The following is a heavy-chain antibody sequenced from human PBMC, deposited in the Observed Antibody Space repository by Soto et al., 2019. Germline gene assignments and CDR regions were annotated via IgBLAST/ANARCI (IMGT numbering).Heavy chain of an antibody. V-gene: IGHV3-11*01. CDR1: GFTCSDYY. CDR3: ARAVAGTSAYYYHCSYMDV. CDR2: ISSSGSTI. D-gene: IGHD6-19*01. J-gene: IGHJ6*03. Sequence: QVQLVESGGGLVKPGGSLRRSCASSGFTCSDYYMSWIRPAPGKGLEWVAYISSSGSTIYYADSVKGRFTISRDNAKNSPYLQMTRLRAEDLAVYYCARAVAGTSAYYYHCSYMDVWGKGNTVTVSS.